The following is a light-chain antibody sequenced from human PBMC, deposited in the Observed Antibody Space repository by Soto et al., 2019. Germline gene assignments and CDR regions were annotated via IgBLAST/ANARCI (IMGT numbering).Light chain of an antibody. J-gene: IGLJ2*01. CDR2: EVS. CDR1: SSDIGGYKY. CDR3: SSYTSSSTVV. V-gene: IGLV2-14*01. Sequence: ALTQPASVSGSPGQSITISCTGTSSDIGGYKYVSWYQQHPGKAPKLMIYEVSNRPSGVSNRFSGSKSGNTASLTISGLQAEDESDYYCSSYTSSSTVVFGGGTKLTVL.